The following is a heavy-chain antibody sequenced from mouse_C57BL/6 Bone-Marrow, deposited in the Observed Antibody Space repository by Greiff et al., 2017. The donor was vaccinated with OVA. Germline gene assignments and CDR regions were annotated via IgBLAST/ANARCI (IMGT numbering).Heavy chain of an antibody. CDR2: LDPPDSYT. CDR3: ARYPFPNY. Sequence: QVQLQQPGAELVRPGTSVKLSCKASGYTFTSYWMHWVKQRPGQGLEWIGVLDPPDSYTNYNQKFKGKATLTVDTSSSTAYMQLSSLTSEDSAVYYCARYPFPNYWGQGTTLTVSS. CDR1: GYTFTSYW. V-gene: IGHV1-59*01. J-gene: IGHJ2*01.